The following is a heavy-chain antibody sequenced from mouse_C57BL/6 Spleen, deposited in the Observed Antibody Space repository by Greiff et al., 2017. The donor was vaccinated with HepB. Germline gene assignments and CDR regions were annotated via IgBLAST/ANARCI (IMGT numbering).Heavy chain of an antibody. Sequence: VQLKESGGDLVKPGGSLKLSCAASGFTFSSYGMSWVRQTPDQRLEWVGTISSGGSYTDYPDSVKGRFTISRDNAKNTLYLQMSSLKSEDTAMYYCERPRSTVVGGYFDVWGTGTTVTVSS. CDR1: GFTFSSYG. J-gene: IGHJ1*03. V-gene: IGHV5-6*01. CDR2: ISSGGSYT. D-gene: IGHD1-1*01. CDR3: ERPRSTVVGGYFDV.